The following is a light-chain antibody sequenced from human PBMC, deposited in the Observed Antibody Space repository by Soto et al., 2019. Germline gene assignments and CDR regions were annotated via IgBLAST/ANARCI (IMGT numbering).Light chain of an antibody. V-gene: IGKV2-28*01. CDR2: LGS. CDR3: MQALQTPT. CDR1: QSLLHSNGYNY. Sequence: DLVMTQSPLSLPVTPGEPASISCRSSQSLLHSNGYNYLDWYLQKPGQSPQLLIYLGSTRASGVPDRFSGSGSGTDFTLKISRVEAEDVGLYYCMQALQTPTFGQGTKVEI. J-gene: IGKJ1*01.